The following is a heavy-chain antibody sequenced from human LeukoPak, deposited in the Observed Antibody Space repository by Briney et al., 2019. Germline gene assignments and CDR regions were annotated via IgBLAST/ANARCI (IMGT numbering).Heavy chain of an antibody. D-gene: IGHD4-17*01. Sequence: SETLSLTCTVSGGSISSSSYYWGWLRQPPGKGLEWIGSIYYSGSTYYNPSLKGRVTISVDTSKNQFSLKLSSVTAADTAVYYCAGTVPNFDYWGQGTLVTVSS. CDR3: AGTVPNFDY. CDR1: GGSISSSSYY. V-gene: IGHV4-39*01. CDR2: IYYSGST. J-gene: IGHJ4*02.